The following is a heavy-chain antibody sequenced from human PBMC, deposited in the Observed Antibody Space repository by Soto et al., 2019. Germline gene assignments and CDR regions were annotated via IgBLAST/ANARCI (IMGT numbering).Heavy chain of an antibody. V-gene: IGHV1-58*01. D-gene: IGHD6-13*01. CDR1: GFTFTSSA. Sequence: SVKVSCKASGFTFTSSAVQWVRQARGQRLEWIGWIVVGSGNTNYAQKFQERVTITRDMSTSTAYMELSSLRSEDTAVYYCAGGYSSSWYLGVNDYWGQGTLVTVSS. J-gene: IGHJ4*02. CDR3: AGGYSSSWYLGVNDY. CDR2: IVVGSGNT.